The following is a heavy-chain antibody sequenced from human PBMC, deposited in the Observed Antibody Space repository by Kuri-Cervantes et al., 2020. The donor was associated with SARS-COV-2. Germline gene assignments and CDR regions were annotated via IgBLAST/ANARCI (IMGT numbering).Heavy chain of an antibody. Sequence: GGSLRLSCAASGFTFSGFSLHWVRQAPGKGLEGVAVISHDGSNKYYADSVKGRFTISRDNSKNTLYLQMNSLRADDTAVYYCVRYGMDVWGQGTTVTCYS. J-gene: IGHJ6*01. V-gene: IGHV3-30*07. CDR2: ISHDGSNK. CDR1: GFTFSGFS. CDR3: VRYGMDV.